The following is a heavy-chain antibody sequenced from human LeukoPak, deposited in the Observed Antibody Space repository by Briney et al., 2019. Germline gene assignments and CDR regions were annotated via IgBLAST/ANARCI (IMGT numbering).Heavy chain of an antibody. Sequence: SETLPLTCIVSGDSISRNIFYWAWIRQPPGKGLEWIGSIYYSETTYYNPSLKSRVTMSVDTSKNQFSLSLSSVTAADTALYYCATSSDDFWSGSFDYWGQGIPVTVSS. CDR1: GDSISRNIFY. J-gene: IGHJ4*02. V-gene: IGHV4-39*01. CDR2: IYYSETT. D-gene: IGHD3-3*01. CDR3: ATSSDDFWSGSFDY.